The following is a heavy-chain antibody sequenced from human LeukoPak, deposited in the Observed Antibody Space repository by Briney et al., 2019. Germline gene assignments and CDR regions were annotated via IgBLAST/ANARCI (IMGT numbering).Heavy chain of an antibody. J-gene: IGHJ6*02. CDR3: AKDGGGIQLWLPYYYGMDV. D-gene: IGHD5-18*01. CDR1: GFTFSACA. V-gene: IGHV3-23*01. Sequence: PGGSLRLSCAASGFTFSACAMSWARQAPGKGLEWVSVISSSGVGTYYADSVKGRFTISRDNSKNTLYLQMNSLRAEDTAVYYCAKDGGGIQLWLPYYYGMDVWGQGTTVTVSS. CDR2: ISSSGVGT.